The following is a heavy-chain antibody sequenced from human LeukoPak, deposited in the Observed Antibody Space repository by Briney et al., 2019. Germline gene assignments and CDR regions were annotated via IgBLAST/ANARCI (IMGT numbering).Heavy chain of an antibody. CDR1: EFTFSSYT. J-gene: IGHJ4*02. Sequence: PGGSLRLSCAASEFTFSSYTMSWDRQAPGKGLEWVSAITGSGATTSYADSVKGRFTISRDNSKNTLFLQMNSLRVDDTAVYFCAKGAAADASGRYFDYWGQGTLVTVSS. D-gene: IGHD6-13*01. CDR2: ITGSGATT. V-gene: IGHV3-23*01. CDR3: AKGAAADASGRYFDY.